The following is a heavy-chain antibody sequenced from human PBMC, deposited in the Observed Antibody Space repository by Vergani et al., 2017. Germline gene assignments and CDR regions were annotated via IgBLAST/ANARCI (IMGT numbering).Heavy chain of an antibody. J-gene: IGHJ3*02. Sequence: VQLVESGGGLAQPGGSLRLSCAASGFTFRNYAMTWVRQAPGKGLEWVSIISDNGGTTYYADSVKGRFTISRDNSKNTLFLHMNSLRPEDTAVYYCAKVGRSEVAGTFGAFDIWGQGTMVTVSS. CDR3: AKVGRSEVAGTFGAFDI. D-gene: IGHD6-19*01. CDR2: ISDNGGTT. CDR1: GFTFRNYA. V-gene: IGHV3-23*04.